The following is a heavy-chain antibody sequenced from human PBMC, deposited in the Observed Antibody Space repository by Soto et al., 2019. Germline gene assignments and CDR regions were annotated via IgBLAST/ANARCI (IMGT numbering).Heavy chain of an antibody. CDR2: TYHSGTT. CDR3: AREVNSSPARGPNWFDP. D-gene: IGHD6-13*01. V-gene: IGHV4-4*02. J-gene: IGHJ5*02. CDR1: GDSINNSHW. Sequence: QVQLQESGPGLVQPSGTLSLTCAVSGDSINNSHWWSWVRQTPGNGLEWIGETYHSGTTNYNPSRKTRVTISIDKSKHQFSLKMNSVTAADTAVYYCAREVNSSPARGPNWFDPLGQGTLVTVSS.